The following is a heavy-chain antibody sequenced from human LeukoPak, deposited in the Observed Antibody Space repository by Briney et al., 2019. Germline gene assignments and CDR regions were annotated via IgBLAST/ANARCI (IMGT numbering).Heavy chain of an antibody. Sequence: ASVKVSCKTSGYTFSRHGITWVRQAPGQGLEWIGWVSGYNGNTNYAQNVQGRVTMTTDTSTNTAYMELRSLRSDDTAAYYCAKDIHPGLDSGASCCFDYWGQGTPVTVSS. D-gene: IGHD3-22*01. J-gene: IGHJ4*02. V-gene: IGHV1-18*01. CDR3: AKDIHPGLDSGASCCFDY. CDR1: GYTFSRHG. CDR2: VSGYNGNT.